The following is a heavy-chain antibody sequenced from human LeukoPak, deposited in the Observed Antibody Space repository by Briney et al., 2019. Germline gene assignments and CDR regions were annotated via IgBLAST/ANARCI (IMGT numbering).Heavy chain of an antibody. D-gene: IGHD4-17*01. CDR1: GGSISSGGYC. CDR3: ARVGYGDYGADY. V-gene: IGHV4-30-2*01. CDR2: IYHSGST. Sequence: SQTLSLTCAVSGGSISSGGYCWSWIRQPPGKGLEWIGYIYHSGSTYYNPSLKSRVTISVDRPKNQFSLKLSSVTAADKAVYYCARVGYGDYGADYWGQGTLVTVSS. J-gene: IGHJ4*02.